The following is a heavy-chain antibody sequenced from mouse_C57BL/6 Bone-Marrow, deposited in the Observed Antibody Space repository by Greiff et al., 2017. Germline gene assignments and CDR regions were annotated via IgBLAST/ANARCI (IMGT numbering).Heavy chain of an antibody. Sequence: VQLQQSGAELVRPGTSVKVSCKASGYAFTNYLIEWVKQRPGQGLEWIGVINPGSGGSNYNEKFKGKATLTADKTSSTAYMQLRSLTCEDAAVYFCCGGYSGVLAYWGQGTSVTVSA. V-gene: IGHV1-54*01. J-gene: IGHJ3*01. CDR3: CGGYSGVLAY. CDR1: GYAFTNYL. CDR2: INPGSGGS. D-gene: IGHD2-3*01.